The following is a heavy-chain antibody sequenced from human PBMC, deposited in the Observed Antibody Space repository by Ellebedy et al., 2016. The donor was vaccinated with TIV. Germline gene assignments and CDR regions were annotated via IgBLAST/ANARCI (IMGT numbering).Heavy chain of an antibody. D-gene: IGHD3-10*01. J-gene: IGHJ6*02. CDR3: ARRGFGELFDYYGMDV. CDR1: GVSIRNSY. CDR2: IYSSGNT. Sequence: SETLSLTCSVSGVSIRNSYWIWIRQPPGKGLEWIGYIYSSGNTNYNPSLKSRVTLSADTSKNHLSLRLRSLTAADTAVYYCARRGFGELFDYYGMDVWGQGTTVTVSS. V-gene: IGHV4-59*01.